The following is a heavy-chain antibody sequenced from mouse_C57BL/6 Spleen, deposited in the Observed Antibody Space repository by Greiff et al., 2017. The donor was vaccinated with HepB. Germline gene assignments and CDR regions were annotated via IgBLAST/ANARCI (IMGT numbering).Heavy chain of an antibody. Sequence: EVKLVESGGDLVKPGGSLKLSCAASGFTFSSYSMSWVRQTPDKRLEWVATISSGGSYTYYPDSVKGRFTISRDNAKNTLYLQMSSLKSEDTAMYYCARIYYGNYVLFDYWGQGTTLTVSS. V-gene: IGHV5-6*01. J-gene: IGHJ2*01. CDR2: ISSGGSYT. CDR1: GFTFSSYS. D-gene: IGHD2-1*01. CDR3: ARIYYGNYVLFDY.